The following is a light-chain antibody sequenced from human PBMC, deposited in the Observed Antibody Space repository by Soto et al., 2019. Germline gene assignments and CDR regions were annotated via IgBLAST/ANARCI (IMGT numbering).Light chain of an antibody. CDR1: QSVSSSY. J-gene: IGKJ1*01. Sequence: EVVLTQSPGTLSLSPGERATLSCRASQSVSSSYLAWYQQKPGQAPRLLIYGTSSRATGIQDRFSGSGSGIDFTLTISRLEPEDFAVYYCQQYGSSSWTFGQGTKVEIK. CDR2: GTS. CDR3: QQYGSSSWT. V-gene: IGKV3-20*01.